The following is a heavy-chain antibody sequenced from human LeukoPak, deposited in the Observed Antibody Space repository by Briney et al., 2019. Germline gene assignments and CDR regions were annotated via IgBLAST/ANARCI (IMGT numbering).Heavy chain of an antibody. Sequence: ASVKVSCKASGYTSTGYYMHWVRQAPGQGLEWMGWINPNSGGTNYAQKFQGRVTMTRDTSISTAYIELSRLRSDDAAVYYCARRGYSSSWYGEYFQHWGQGTLVTVSS. CDR3: ARRGYSSSWYGEYFQH. J-gene: IGHJ1*01. CDR2: INPNSGGT. CDR1: GYTSTGYY. D-gene: IGHD6-13*01. V-gene: IGHV1-2*02.